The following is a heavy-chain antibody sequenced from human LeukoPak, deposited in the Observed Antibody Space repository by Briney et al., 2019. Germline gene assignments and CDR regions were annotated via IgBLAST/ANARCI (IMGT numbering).Heavy chain of an antibody. J-gene: IGHJ5*02. CDR2: ISGSGGST. CDR3: AKDQDTIFGVVSNWFDP. CDR1: GFTFSSYA. D-gene: IGHD3-3*01. V-gene: IGHV3-23*01. Sequence: PGGSLRLSCAASGFTFSSYAMHWVRQAPGKGLEWVSAISGSGGSTYYADSVKGRFTISRDNSKNTLYLQMNSLRAEDTAVYYCAKDQDTIFGVVSNWFDPWGQGTLVTVSS.